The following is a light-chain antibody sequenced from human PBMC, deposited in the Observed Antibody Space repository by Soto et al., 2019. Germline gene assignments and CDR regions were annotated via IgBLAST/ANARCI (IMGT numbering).Light chain of an antibody. CDR3: QQYYSYPRT. CDR1: QTISSW. Sequence: DIQMTQSPSTLSASLGDRFTITCRASQTISSWLAWYQQKPGKAPKLLIYAASTLQSGVPSRFSGSGSGTDFTLTISCLQSEDFATYYCQQYYSYPRTFGQGTKVDIK. CDR2: AAS. J-gene: IGKJ1*01. V-gene: IGKV1-5*01.